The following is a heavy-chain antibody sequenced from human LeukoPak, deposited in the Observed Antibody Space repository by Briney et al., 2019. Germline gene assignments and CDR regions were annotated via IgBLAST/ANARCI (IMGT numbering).Heavy chain of an antibody. CDR2: ISSSSSYI. Sequence: GGSLRLSCAASGFTFSSYSMNWVRQAPGKGLEWVSSISSSSSYIYYADSVKGRFTISRDNAKNSLYLQMNSLRAEDTAAYYCARDPSTWELPPDGDYWGQGTLVTVSS. J-gene: IGHJ4*02. V-gene: IGHV3-21*01. CDR3: ARDPSTWELPPDGDY. CDR1: GFTFSSYS. D-gene: IGHD1-26*01.